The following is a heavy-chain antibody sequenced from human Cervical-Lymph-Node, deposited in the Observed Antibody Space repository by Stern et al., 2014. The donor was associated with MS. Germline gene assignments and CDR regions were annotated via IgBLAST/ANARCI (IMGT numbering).Heavy chain of an antibody. D-gene: IGHD2-21*01. Sequence: EVQLVQSGAEVKQPGGSLKISCKGSGYSFSSHWIAWVRQTPGKGLECMGIVNPVDFDARYNPPFRGKVTISADTSTSTAYLHWNSLRASDTALYFCARQRTPRVVVSPTDYWGQGTLVTVSS. V-gene: IGHV5-51*01. CDR3: ARQRTPRVVVSPTDY. J-gene: IGHJ4*02. CDR1: GYSFSSHW. CDR2: VNPVDFDA.